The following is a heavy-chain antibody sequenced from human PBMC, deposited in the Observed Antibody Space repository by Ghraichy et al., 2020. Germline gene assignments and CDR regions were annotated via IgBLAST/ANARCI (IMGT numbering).Heavy chain of an antibody. CDR3: ARVEDIVVSPGAGMDV. J-gene: IGHJ6*02. V-gene: IGHV3-33*01. CDR1: GFTFSSYG. D-gene: IGHD2-15*01. Sequence: GGSLRLSCAASGFTFSSYGMHWVRQAPGKGLEWVAVIWYDGSNKYYADSVKGRFTISRDNSKNTLYLQMNSLRAEDTAVYYCARVEDIVVSPGAGMDVWGQGTTVTVSS. CDR2: IWYDGSNK.